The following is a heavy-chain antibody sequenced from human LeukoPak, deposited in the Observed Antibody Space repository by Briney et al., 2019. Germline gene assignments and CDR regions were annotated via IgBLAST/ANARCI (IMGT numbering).Heavy chain of an antibody. CDR2: IYPGDSDT. D-gene: IGHD5-12*01. Sequence: GESLKISCKGSGYSFTSYWIGWVRQMPRKGLEWMGIIYPGDSDTRYSPSFQGQVTISADKSISTAYLQWSSLKASDTAMYYCARPYLGGYDIGGYYSDYWGQGTLVTVSS. J-gene: IGHJ4*02. CDR1: GYSFTSYW. CDR3: ARPYLGGYDIGGYYSDY. V-gene: IGHV5-51*01.